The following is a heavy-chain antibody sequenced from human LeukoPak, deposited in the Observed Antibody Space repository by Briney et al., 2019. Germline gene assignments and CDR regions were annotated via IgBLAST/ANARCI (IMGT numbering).Heavy chain of an antibody. CDR2: ISWNSGSI. V-gene: IGHV3-9*01. CDR1: GFTFDDYA. CDR3: TRHVYYEDGFDY. D-gene: IGHD3-22*01. Sequence: GGSLRLSCAASGFTFDDYAMHWVRQAPGKGLEWVSGISWNSGSIGYADSVKGRFTISRDNAKNSLYLQMNSLKTEDTAVYYCTRHVYYEDGFDYWGQGTLVTVSS. J-gene: IGHJ4*02.